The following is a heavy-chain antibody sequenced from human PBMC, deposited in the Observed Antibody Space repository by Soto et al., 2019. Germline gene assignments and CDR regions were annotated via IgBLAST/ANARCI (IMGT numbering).Heavy chain of an antibody. V-gene: IGHV3-23*01. CDR1: GFTFSSYA. CDR3: AKRSSSSTFDY. CDR2: ISGSDDST. D-gene: IGHD6-6*01. Sequence: EVQLLESGGGLVQPGESLRLSCAASGFTFSSYAMSWVRQAPGKGLEWVSVISGSDDSTYYADSVKGRFTISRDNSKNTRYLQMNSLRVEDTAVYYCAKRSSSSTFDYWGQGTLVTVSS. J-gene: IGHJ4*02.